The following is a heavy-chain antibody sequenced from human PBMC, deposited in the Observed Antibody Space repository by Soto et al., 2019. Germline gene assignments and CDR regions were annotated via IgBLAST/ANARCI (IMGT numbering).Heavy chain of an antibody. CDR1: GGTFSSYT. J-gene: IGHJ5*02. D-gene: IGHD6-13*01. CDR2: IIPILGIA. Sequence: EASVKVSCKASGGTFSSYTISWVRQAPGQGLEWMGRIIPILGIANYAQKFQGRVTITADKSTSTAYMELSSLRSEDTAVYYCARMVRRIAAAGTGVENWFDPWGQGTLVTVSS. V-gene: IGHV1-69*02. CDR3: ARMVRRIAAAGTGVENWFDP.